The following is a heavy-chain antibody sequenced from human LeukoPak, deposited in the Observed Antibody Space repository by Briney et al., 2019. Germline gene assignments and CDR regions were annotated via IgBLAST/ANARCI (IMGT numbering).Heavy chain of an antibody. Sequence: GGSPRLSCAASGFPFSDYYMSWVRQAPGKGLEWISYISSNGDTMFYADSVMGRFSISRDNSKNSLYLQMNGLSVDDTAVYYCALYNFGHFDYWGQGALVTVSS. CDR1: GFPFSDYY. V-gene: IGHV3-11*01. CDR3: ALYNFGHFDY. D-gene: IGHD5-18*01. CDR2: ISSNGDTM. J-gene: IGHJ4*02.